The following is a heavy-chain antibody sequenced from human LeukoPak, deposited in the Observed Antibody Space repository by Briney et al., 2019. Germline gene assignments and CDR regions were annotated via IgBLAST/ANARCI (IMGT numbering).Heavy chain of an antibody. D-gene: IGHD3-10*01. CDR2: IYYSGST. Sequence: SETLSLTCTVSGGSISSYYWIWIRQPPGKGLVWIGYIYYSGSTNYNPSLKSRVIISVDTSNNQFSLKLSPVTAADTAVYYCGSTNYNPSLKSRVTISVDTSKSQFALELSSVTAADPAVYYCARHDSASDSSGYYPFVYWGQGTLLSVSS. V-gene: IGHV4-59*08. J-gene: IGHJ4*02. CDR1: GGSISSYY. CDR3: GSTNYNPSLKSRVTISVDTSKSQFALELSSVTAADPAVYYCARHDSASDSSGYYPFVY.